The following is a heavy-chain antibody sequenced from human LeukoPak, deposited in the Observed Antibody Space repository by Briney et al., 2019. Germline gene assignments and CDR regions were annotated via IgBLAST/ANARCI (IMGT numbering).Heavy chain of an antibody. J-gene: IGHJ3*02. D-gene: IGHD3-22*01. V-gene: IGHV1-58*01. CDR3: AVYYYDSSGYSAAFDI. CDR2: IFVGSGNT. Sequence: SVKVSCKASGFTFTSSAVQWVRQARGQRLEWIGWIFVGSGNTNYAQKFQERVTITRDMSTSTAYMELSSLRSEDTAVYYCAVYYYDSSGYSAAFDIWGQGTMVTVSS. CDR1: GFTFTSSA.